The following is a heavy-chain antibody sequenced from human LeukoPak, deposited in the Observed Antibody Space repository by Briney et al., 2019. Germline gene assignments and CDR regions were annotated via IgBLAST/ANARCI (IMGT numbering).Heavy chain of an antibody. V-gene: IGHV3-21*01. CDR3: ARDAGDRDAGYYYMDV. Sequence: GGSLRLSCAASGFTFSSYWMSWVRQAPGKGLEWVSSISISSNYKYYPDSLKGRFTISRDNAKNSLYLQMNSLRAEDTAVYYCARDAGDRDAGYYYMDVWGKGTTVTISS. J-gene: IGHJ6*03. D-gene: IGHD1-1*01. CDR1: GFTFSSYW. CDR2: ISISSNYK.